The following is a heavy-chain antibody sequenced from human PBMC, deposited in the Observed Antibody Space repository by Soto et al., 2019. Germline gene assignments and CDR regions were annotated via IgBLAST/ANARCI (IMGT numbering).Heavy chain of an antibody. CDR3: AKGDYDFWSGYYDY. CDR1: GGTFSSYA. CDR2: ISGSGGST. J-gene: IGHJ4*02. V-gene: IGHV3-23*01. Sequence: PGGSLRLSCAASGGTFSSYAMSWVRQAPGKGLEWVSAISGSGGSTYYADSVKGRFTISRDNSKNTLYLQMNSLRAEDTAVYYSAKGDYDFWSGYYDYWGQGTLVTVSS. D-gene: IGHD3-3*01.